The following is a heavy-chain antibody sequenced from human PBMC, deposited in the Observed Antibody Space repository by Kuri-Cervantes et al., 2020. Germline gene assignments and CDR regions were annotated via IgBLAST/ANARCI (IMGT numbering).Heavy chain of an antibody. CDR1: GFTFSSSW. CDR3: ARYRGQFDY. CDR2: IKYDGSEK. D-gene: IGHD1-14*01. J-gene: IGHJ4*02. V-gene: IGHV3-7*01. Sequence: GGSLRLSCAASGFTFSSSWMHWVRQAPGKGLEWVANIKYDGSEKNYVDSVKGRFTISGDNAKNSLYLQMNSLRTEDTAVYYCARYRGQFDYWGQGTLVTVSS.